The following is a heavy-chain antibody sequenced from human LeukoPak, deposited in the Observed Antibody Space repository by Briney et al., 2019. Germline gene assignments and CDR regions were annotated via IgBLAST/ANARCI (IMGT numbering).Heavy chain of an antibody. V-gene: IGHV3-30*18. CDR3: AKATPPRDGSNPDY. Sequence: GGSLRLSCAASGFTFSSYGMHWVRQAPGKGLEWVAVISYDGRNKYYADSVKGRFTISRDNSKNTLYLQMNSLRAEDTAVYYCAKATPPRDGSNPDYWGQGTLVTVSS. CDR1: GFTFSSYG. CDR2: ISYDGRNK. D-gene: IGHD5-24*01. J-gene: IGHJ4*02.